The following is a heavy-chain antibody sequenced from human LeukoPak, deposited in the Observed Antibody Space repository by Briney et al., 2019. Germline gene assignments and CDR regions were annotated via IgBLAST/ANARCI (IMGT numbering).Heavy chain of an antibody. CDR3: ARKSYSYGYHGVDY. Sequence: GRSLRLARAPAGFTFSDYYMSWIRQAPREGLEWDSYISSSGSTIYYADSVMGRFTISRDNAKNSLYLQMNSLRAEDTAVYYCARKSYSYGYHGVDYWGQGTLVTVSS. J-gene: IGHJ4*02. D-gene: IGHD5-18*01. V-gene: IGHV3-11*04. CDR2: ISSSGSTI. CDR1: GFTFSDYY.